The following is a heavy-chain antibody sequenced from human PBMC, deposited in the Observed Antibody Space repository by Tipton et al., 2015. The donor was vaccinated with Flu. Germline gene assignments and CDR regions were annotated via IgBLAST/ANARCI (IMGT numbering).Heavy chain of an antibody. D-gene: IGHD3-3*01. CDR2: ISGSGGGT. CDR3: AKAPEDITIFGPFDY. Sequence: SLRLSCAASGFTFSSYAMSWVRQAPGKGLEWVSAISGSGGGTYYADSVKGRFTISRDNSKNTLYLQMNSLRAEDTAVYYCAKAPEDITIFGPFDYWGQGTLVTVSS. CDR1: GFTFSSYA. J-gene: IGHJ4*02. V-gene: IGHV3-23*01.